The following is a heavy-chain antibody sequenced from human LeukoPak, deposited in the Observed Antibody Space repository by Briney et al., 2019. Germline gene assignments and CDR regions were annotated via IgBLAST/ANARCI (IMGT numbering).Heavy chain of an antibody. Sequence: GGSLRLSCATSGFIFSSYAMSWVRQAPGRGLEWVSSISGSGGSIYYADSVKGRFTISRDNSKNTLYLQMNSLRAEDTAVYYCAKDRRITMIVGSYWGQGTLVTVSS. D-gene: IGHD3-22*01. J-gene: IGHJ4*02. V-gene: IGHV3-23*01. CDR1: GFIFSSYA. CDR3: AKDRRITMIVGSY. CDR2: ISGSGGSI.